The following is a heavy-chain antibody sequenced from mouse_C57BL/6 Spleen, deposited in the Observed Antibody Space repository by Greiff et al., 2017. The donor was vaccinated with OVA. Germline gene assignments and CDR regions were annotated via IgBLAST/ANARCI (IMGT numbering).Heavy chain of an antibody. V-gene: IGHV5-17*01. CDR3: ARDSYGSSYPCY. J-gene: IGHJ2*01. CDR1: GFTFSDYG. D-gene: IGHD1-1*01. Sequence: EVKVVESGGGLVKPGGSLKLSCAASGFTFSDYGMHWVRQAPEKGLEWVAYISSGSSTIYYADTVKGRFTFSRDNAKNTLFLQMTRQMSEDAAIYCCARDSYGSSYPCYWGQGTTLTVSS. CDR2: ISSGSSTI.